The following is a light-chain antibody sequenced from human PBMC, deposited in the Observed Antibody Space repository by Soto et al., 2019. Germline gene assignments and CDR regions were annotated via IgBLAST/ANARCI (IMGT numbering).Light chain of an antibody. CDR2: GAS. Sequence: EIVLTQSPGTLSLSPGERATLSCRASQSLSSYLAWYQQKPGQAPRLLIYGASSRATGIPDRFSGSGSGTDFTLTISRLEPEDFAVYYRRQYGSSPSYTFGQGTKLEIK. V-gene: IGKV3-20*01. CDR1: QSLSSY. CDR3: RQYGSSPSYT. J-gene: IGKJ2*01.